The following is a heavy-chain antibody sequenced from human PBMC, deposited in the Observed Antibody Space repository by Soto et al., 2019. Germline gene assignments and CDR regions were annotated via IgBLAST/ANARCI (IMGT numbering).Heavy chain of an antibody. CDR2: INAGNGNT. V-gene: IGHV1-3*01. D-gene: IGHD5-18*01. Sequence: ASVKVSCKASGYTFNSYAMNWVRQAPGQRLEWMGWINAGNGNTKYSQKFQGRVTITRDTSASTAYMELSSLRSEDTAVYYCARDPGYSYGYNWGQGTLVTVSS. CDR1: GYTFNSYA. J-gene: IGHJ4*02. CDR3: ARDPGYSYGYN.